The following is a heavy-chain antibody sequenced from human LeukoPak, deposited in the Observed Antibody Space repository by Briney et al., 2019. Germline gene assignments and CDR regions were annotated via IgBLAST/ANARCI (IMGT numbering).Heavy chain of an antibody. V-gene: IGHV4-34*01. CDR3: AKTGILEWFHNWFDP. CDR1: GGSFSGYY. J-gene: IGHJ5*02. D-gene: IGHD3-3*01. Sequence: SETLSLTCAVYGGSFSGYYWSWIRQPPGKGLEWIGEINHSGSTNYNPSLKSRVTISVDTSKNQYSLKVTSVTAADTAVYYCAKTGILEWFHNWFDPWGQGTLVTVSS. CDR2: INHSGST.